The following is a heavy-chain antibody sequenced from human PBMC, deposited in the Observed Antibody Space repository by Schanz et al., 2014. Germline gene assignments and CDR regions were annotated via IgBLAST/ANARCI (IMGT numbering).Heavy chain of an antibody. J-gene: IGHJ6*02. Sequence: QVQLVESGGGVVQPGRSLRLSCAASGFTFSNSPLHWVRQAPGKGLDWVAVISYDGNNKYYADSVKGRFTVSRDNSKNTLYLQMNSLRAGDTAVYYCARVWKDQYIVVRSGWSDGMDVWGQGTAVTVSS. CDR2: ISYDGNNK. CDR1: GFTFSNSP. V-gene: IGHV3-30*04. CDR3: ARVWKDQYIVVRSGWSDGMDV. D-gene: IGHD3-22*01.